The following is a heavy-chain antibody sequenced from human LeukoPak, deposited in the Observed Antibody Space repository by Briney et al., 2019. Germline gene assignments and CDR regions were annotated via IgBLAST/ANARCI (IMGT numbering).Heavy chain of an antibody. J-gene: IGHJ5*02. Sequence: SETLSLTCAVYGGSFSGYYWSWIRQPPGKGLEWIGEINHSGSTNYNPSLKSRVTISVDTSKNQFSLKLSSVTAADTAVYYCARGEIFYAFDPWGQGTLVTVSS. D-gene: IGHD3-9*01. CDR2: INHSGST. V-gene: IGHV4-34*01. CDR1: GGSFSGYY. CDR3: ARGEIFYAFDP.